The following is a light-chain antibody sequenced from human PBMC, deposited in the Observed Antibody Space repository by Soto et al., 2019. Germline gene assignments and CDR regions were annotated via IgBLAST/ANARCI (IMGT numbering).Light chain of an antibody. Sequence: DIQMTQSPSTLSGSVGNRVTITCRASQTISSWLAWYQQKPGKAPKLLIYKASTLKSGVPSRFSGSGSGTEINFTISSRQPDDVAIDYCQHYNSYSEAFGQGTKVDIK. CDR2: KAS. J-gene: IGKJ1*01. CDR3: QHYNSYSEA. V-gene: IGKV1-5*03. CDR1: QTISSW.